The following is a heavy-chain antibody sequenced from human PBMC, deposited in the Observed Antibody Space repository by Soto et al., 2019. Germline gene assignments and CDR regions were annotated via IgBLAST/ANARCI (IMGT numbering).Heavy chain of an antibody. Sequence: SETLSVTCTVSGGSISSCYRSWSRLPPGKGLEWIGYIYYSGSTNYNPSLKSRVTISVDTSKNQFSLKLSSGTAADTAVYYCARVGCSGGSCYLEYYFDYWGQGTLVTIS. J-gene: IGHJ4*02. CDR1: GGSISSCY. CDR2: IYYSGST. CDR3: ARVGCSGGSCYLEYYFDY. D-gene: IGHD2-15*01. V-gene: IGHV4-59*01.